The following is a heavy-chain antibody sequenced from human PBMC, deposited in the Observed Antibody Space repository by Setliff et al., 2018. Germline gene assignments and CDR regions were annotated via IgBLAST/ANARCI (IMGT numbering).Heavy chain of an antibody. J-gene: IGHJ3*01. D-gene: IGHD6-25*01. CDR1: GFTFSTYR. CDR2: IWDDGVKK. V-gene: IGHV3-33*08. CDR3: ARSPANGGHDAFDV. Sequence: GGSLRLSCAGSGFTFSTYRMHWVRQAPGKGLEWVAVIWDDGVKKYHADSVKGRFTISRDNSKNTLYLQMNSLRPEDTAVYFCARSPANGGHDAFDVWGQGTMVTVSS.